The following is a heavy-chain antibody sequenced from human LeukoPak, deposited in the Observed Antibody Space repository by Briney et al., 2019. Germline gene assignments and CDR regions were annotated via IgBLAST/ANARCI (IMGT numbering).Heavy chain of an antibody. CDR3: ARGTGENYMDV. CDR1: GYSISSGYY. D-gene: IGHD3-10*01. CDR2: IYHSGST. J-gene: IGHJ6*03. Sequence: SETLSLTCTVSGYSISSGYYWGWIRQPPGKGLEWIGSIYHSGSTYYNPSLKSRVTISVDTSKNQCSLKLSSVTAADTAVYYCARGTGENYMDVWGKGTTVTVSS. V-gene: IGHV4-38-2*02.